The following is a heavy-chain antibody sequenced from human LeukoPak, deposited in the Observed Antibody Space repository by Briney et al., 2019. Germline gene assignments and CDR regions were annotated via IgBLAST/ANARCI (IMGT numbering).Heavy chain of an antibody. V-gene: IGHV3-7*01. D-gene: IGHD3-10*01. J-gene: IGHJ4*02. CDR1: GFTFSSYW. CDR3: AKDLHYGSADY. Sequence: GGSLRPSCAASGFTFSSYWMSWVRQAPGKGLEWVANIKQDGSEKYYVDSVKGRFTISRDNAKNALYLQMNSLRAEDTAVYYCAKDLHYGSADYWGQGTLVTVSS. CDR2: IKQDGSEK.